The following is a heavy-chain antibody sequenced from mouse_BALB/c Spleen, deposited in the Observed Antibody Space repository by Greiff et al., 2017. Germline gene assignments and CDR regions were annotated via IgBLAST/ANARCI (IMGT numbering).Heavy chain of an antibody. V-gene: IGHV1-69*02. J-gene: IGHJ2*01. CDR1: GYTFTSYW. Sequence: VQLQQPGAELVRPGASVQLSCKASGYTFTSYWINWVKQRPGQGLEWIGNIYPSDSYTNYNQKFKDKATLTVDKSSSTAYMQLSSPTSEDSAVYYCTMTNFDYWGQGTTLTVSS. CDR3: TMTNFDY. D-gene: IGHD2-4*01. CDR2: IYPSDSYT.